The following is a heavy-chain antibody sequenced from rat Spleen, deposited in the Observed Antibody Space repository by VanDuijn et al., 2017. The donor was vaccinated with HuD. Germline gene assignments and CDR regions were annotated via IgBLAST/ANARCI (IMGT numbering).Heavy chain of an antibody. CDR2: ISIGGNTA. V-gene: IGHV5-58*01. J-gene: IGHJ2*01. CDR1: GFTFSRYW. Sequence: EVQLVETGGGLVQPGRSLKLSCVASGFTFSRYWMYWVRQAPGKGLEWVAYISIGGNTAFYRDSVKGRFTISRDDAKRTLYLQMDSLRSEDTATYYCTTGLHWGQGVMVTVSS. CDR3: TTGLH. D-gene: IGHD4-1*01.